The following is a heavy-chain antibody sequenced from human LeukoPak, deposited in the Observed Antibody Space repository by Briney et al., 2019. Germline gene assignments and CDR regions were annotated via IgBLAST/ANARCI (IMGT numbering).Heavy chain of an antibody. J-gene: IGHJ4*02. CDR1: GFTLSNYA. Sequence: PGGSLRLSCAASGFTLSNYAMSWVRQAPGKGLEWVSAISGSGGSTYYADSVKGRFTISRDNSKNTLYLQMNSLRAEDTAVYYCAKDLLGRAGYYNLDYWGQGTLVTVSS. V-gene: IGHV3-23*01. CDR2: ISGSGGST. CDR3: AKDLLGRAGYYNLDY. D-gene: IGHD3-9*01.